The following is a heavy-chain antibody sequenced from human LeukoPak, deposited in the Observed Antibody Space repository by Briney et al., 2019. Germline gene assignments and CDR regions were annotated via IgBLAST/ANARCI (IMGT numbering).Heavy chain of an antibody. V-gene: IGHV1-18*01. J-gene: IGHJ5*02. CDR3: ARDGRYRYYYDSSGFYGSWFDP. CDR2: ISGYNGNT. CDR1: GYTFTSYG. D-gene: IGHD3-22*01. Sequence: ASVKVSCKASGYTFTSYGISWVRQAPGQGLEWMGWISGYNGNTKNAQKLQGRVTMTTDTSTSTAYMELRSLRYDDTAVYYCARDGRYRYYYDSSGFYGSWFDPWGQGTLVTVSS.